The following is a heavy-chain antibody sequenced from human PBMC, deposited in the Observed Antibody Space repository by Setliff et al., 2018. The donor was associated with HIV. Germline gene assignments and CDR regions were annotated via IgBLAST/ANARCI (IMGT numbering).Heavy chain of an antibody. CDR3: ARGRDYTGSWFRPFYLDF. J-gene: IGHJ4*01. CDR2: INHRGST. CDR1: GGSFSAYH. V-gene: IGHV4-34*01. D-gene: IGHD3-3*01. Sequence: SETLSLTCAVYGGSFSAYHWSWIRQTPGKGLEWLGEINHRGSTAYNLALERRVSMSIDTSKNQFSLKLTSVTAADTAIYYCARGRDYTGSWFRPFYLDFWGHGNLVTVSS.